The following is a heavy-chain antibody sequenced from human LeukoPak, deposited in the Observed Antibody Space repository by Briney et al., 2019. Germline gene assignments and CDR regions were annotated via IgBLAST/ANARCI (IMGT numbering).Heavy chain of an antibody. CDR2: ISSSSSYI. Sequence: GGSLRLSCAASGFTFSSYSMNWVRQAPGKGLEWVSSISSSSSYIYYADSVKGRFTISRDNAKNSLYLQMNSLRAEDTAVYYCARDSGDPHVVVVAPVDYWGQGTLVTVSS. D-gene: IGHD2-15*01. CDR1: GFTFSSYS. V-gene: IGHV3-21*01. J-gene: IGHJ4*02. CDR3: ARDSGDPHVVVVAPVDY.